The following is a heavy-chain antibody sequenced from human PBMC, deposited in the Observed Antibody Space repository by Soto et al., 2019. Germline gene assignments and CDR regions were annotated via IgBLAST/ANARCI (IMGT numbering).Heavy chain of an antibody. J-gene: IGHJ4*02. Sequence: PSETLSLTCTVSGGSISSGGYYWSWIRQHPGKGLEWIGYIYYSGSTYYNPSLKSRVTISVDTSKNQFSLKLSSVTAADTAVYYCAREVETARAHNTVYFDYWGQGTLVTVSS. CDR2: IYYSGST. V-gene: IGHV4-31*03. CDR3: AREVETARAHNTVYFDY. CDR1: GGSISSGGYY. D-gene: IGHD2-21*02.